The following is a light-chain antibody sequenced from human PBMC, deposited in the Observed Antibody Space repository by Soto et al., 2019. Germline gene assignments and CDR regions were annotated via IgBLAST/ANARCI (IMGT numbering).Light chain of an antibody. J-gene: IGKJ1*01. CDR1: QSVSSSY. CDR3: QQYGGSRT. Sequence: EIVLTQSPGTLSLSPGERATLSCMASQSVSSSYLAWYQQKPGQAPRLLIFGASSRATGIPDRFSGSGSGTDFTLTISRLEPEDFAVYYCQQYGGSRTFGQGTKVDIK. V-gene: IGKV3-20*01. CDR2: GAS.